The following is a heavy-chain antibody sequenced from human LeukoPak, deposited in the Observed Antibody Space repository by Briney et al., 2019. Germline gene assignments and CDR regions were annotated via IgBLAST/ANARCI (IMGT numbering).Heavy chain of an antibody. CDR2: ISETSTYI. Sequence: GGSLRLSCGASGFTFSSYSMIWVRQAPGKGLEWVASISETSTYIFYADSLKGRFTISRDNAKNSLYLQMSSLRVEDTAAYYCARYLGGRNAFDIWGQGTMVTVSS. D-gene: IGHD3-16*01. CDR1: GFTFSSYS. CDR3: ARYLGGRNAFDI. J-gene: IGHJ3*02. V-gene: IGHV3-21*01.